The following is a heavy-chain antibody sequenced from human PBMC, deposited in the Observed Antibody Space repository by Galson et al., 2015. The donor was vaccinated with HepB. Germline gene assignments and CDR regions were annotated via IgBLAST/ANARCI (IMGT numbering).Heavy chain of an antibody. CDR1: GFAFSSYA. J-gene: IGHJ1*01. D-gene: IGHD6-19*01. CDR2: ISGSGGST. Sequence: SLRLSCAASGFAFSSYAMSWVRQAPGKGLEWVSAISGSGGSTYYADSVKGRFTISRDNSKNTLYLQMNSLRAEDTAVYYCARSSGWFQYFQHWGQGTLVTVSS. CDR3: ARSSGWFQYFQH. V-gene: IGHV3-23*01.